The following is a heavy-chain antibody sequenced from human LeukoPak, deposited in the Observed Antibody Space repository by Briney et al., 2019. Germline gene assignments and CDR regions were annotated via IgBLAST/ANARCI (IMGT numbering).Heavy chain of an antibody. J-gene: IGHJ4*02. V-gene: IGHV3-23*01. D-gene: IGHD5-24*01. CDR3: AKDRDREMDY. CDR2: MSGSGGST. CDR1: GLSVNSVD. Sequence: VRAVRISRWGSGLSVNSVDLSGVRKATGKGLEGVSAMSGSGGSTHSAHSVKGRFTISRDNSKNTLYLQMNSLRAEDTAVYYCAKDRDREMDYWGQGTLVTVSS.